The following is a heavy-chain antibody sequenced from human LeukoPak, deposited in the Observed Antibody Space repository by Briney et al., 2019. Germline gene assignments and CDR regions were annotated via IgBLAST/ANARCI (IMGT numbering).Heavy chain of an antibody. V-gene: IGHV3-33*01. CDR2: IWYDGSNR. Sequence: GRSLRLSCAASGFTFRGNGMHWVRQAPGKGLEWAAIIWYDGSNRYYADSVKGRFTISRDNSKNTLFLQMNSLTAEDTAVYYCARDQGTSVTAMVGGHFDYWGPGTLDTVSS. CDR3: ARDQGTSVTAMVGGHFDY. D-gene: IGHD4-17*01. CDR1: GFTFRGNG. J-gene: IGHJ4*02.